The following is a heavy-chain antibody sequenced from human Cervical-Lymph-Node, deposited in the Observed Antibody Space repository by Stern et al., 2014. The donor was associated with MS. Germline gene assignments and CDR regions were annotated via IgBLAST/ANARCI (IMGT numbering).Heavy chain of an antibody. J-gene: IGHJ3*01. D-gene: IGHD2-8*02. CDR3: ARRRTGFDL. CDR1: GGSITTYY. V-gene: IGHV4-59*01. CDR2: IFHDGST. Sequence: QLQLHEPGPGLVKPSETLSLTCLVSGGSITTYYWSWIRQSPRKGLEWIGYIFHDGSTNRNPSLKSRATISVDTSNNQVSLKLRSVTPADTAVYYCARRRTGFDLWGQGTMVTVSS.